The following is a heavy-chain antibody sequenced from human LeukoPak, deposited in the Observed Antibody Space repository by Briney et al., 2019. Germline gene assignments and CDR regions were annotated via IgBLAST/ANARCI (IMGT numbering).Heavy chain of an antibody. Sequence: PSGTLSLTCTVSGGSISSYYWSWIRQPAGKGLEWIGRIYTSGSTNYNPSLKSRVTMSVDTSKNQFSLKLSSVTAADTAVYYCARSGAGITMIGNWFDPWGQGTLVTVSS. D-gene: IGHD3-22*01. CDR2: IYTSGST. V-gene: IGHV4-4*07. CDR1: GGSISSYY. CDR3: ARSGAGITMIGNWFDP. J-gene: IGHJ5*02.